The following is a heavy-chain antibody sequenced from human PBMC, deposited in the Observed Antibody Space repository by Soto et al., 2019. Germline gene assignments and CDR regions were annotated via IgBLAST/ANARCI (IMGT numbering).Heavy chain of an antibody. CDR2: IYHNGKS. CDR3: ARGGYWRFDY. D-gene: IGHD3-22*01. CDR1: GGSFSNYA. V-gene: IGHV4-34*01. Sequence: QVQIQQWGGGLLKPSETLSLSCTVYGGSFSNYAWSWIRQPPGRGLEWIGEIYHNGKSAYNPSLKSRVTIAVDTSKNQFSLKLSSVIAADTAVYVCARGGYWRFDYWGQGALVTVSS. J-gene: IGHJ4*02.